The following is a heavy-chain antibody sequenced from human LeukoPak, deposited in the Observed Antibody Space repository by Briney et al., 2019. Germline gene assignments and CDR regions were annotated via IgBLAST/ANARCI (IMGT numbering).Heavy chain of an antibody. Sequence: ASVKVSCKAAGGTFSNYGHAISWVRQAPGQGLEWMGGIIPIFGTANYAQKFQGRVTITADESTSTAYMELSSLRSEDTAVYYCARCMVRAQERHYYYYYYMDVWGKGTTVTVSS. CDR2: IIPIFGTA. V-gene: IGHV1-69*13. J-gene: IGHJ6*03. CDR1: GGTFSNYGHA. CDR3: ARCMVRAQERHYYYYYYMDV. D-gene: IGHD3-10*01.